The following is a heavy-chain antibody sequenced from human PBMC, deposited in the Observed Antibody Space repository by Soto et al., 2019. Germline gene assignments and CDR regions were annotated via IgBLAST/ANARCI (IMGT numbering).Heavy chain of an antibody. Sequence: SVKVSCKASGGTSSSYAISWVRQAPGQGLEWMGGIIPIFGTANYAQKFQGRVTITADESTSTAYMELSSLRSEDTAVYYCARGTEYYYDSSGYLDYWGQGTLVTVSS. CDR1: GGTSSSYA. D-gene: IGHD3-22*01. V-gene: IGHV1-69*13. CDR2: IIPIFGTA. J-gene: IGHJ4*02. CDR3: ARGTEYYYDSSGYLDY.